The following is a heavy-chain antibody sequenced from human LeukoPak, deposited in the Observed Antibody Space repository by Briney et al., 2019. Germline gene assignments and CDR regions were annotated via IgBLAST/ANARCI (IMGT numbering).Heavy chain of an antibody. CDR3: ARVEMATITSFDY. D-gene: IGHD5-24*01. J-gene: IGHJ4*02. Sequence: KPSETLSLTCTVSGGSISSYSWSWIRQPPGKGLEWIGYINYSGSTNYNPSLKSRVTISVDTSKNQFSLKLSPVTAADTAVYYCARVEMATITSFDYWGQGTLVTVSS. CDR1: GGSISSYS. V-gene: IGHV4-59*01. CDR2: INYSGST.